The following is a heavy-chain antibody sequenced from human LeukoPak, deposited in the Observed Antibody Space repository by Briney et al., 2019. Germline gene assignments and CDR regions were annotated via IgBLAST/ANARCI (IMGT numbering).Heavy chain of an antibody. Sequence: PGGSLRLSCAASGFTFSSYAMSWVRQAPGKGLEWVANIKQDGSEKYYVDSVKGRFTISRDNAKNSLYLQMNSLRAEDTAVYYCARDGVADYFDYWGQGTLVTVSS. CDR3: ARDGVADYFDY. J-gene: IGHJ4*02. D-gene: IGHD6-19*01. CDR1: GFTFSSYA. CDR2: IKQDGSEK. V-gene: IGHV3-7*01.